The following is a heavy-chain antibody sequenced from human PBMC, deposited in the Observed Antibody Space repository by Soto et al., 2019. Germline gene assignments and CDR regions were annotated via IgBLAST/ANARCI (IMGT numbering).Heavy chain of an antibody. Sequence: ASVKVSCKASGYTFTSYAMHWVRQAPGQRLEWMGWINAGNGNTKYSQEFQGRVTITRDTSACTAYMELSSLRSEDTAVYYCARDYYYYDSSSMDVWGQGTTVTVSS. D-gene: IGHD3-22*01. J-gene: IGHJ6*02. CDR3: ARDYYYYDSSSMDV. V-gene: IGHV1-3*01. CDR1: GYTFTSYA. CDR2: INAGNGNT.